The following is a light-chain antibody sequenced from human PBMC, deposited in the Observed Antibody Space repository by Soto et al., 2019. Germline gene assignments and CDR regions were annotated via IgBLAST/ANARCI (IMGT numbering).Light chain of an antibody. J-gene: IGKJ1*01. CDR3: QQYDDYWGT. CDR1: QSTNRW. Sequence: DIQMTQSPSTLSASVGDRVTITCRASQSTNRWLAWYQQKPGRAPNLLIYDASTLESGVPSRFSGSGSGTEFTLTISSLQPDDFATYYCQQYDDYWGTFGQGTKVDVK. CDR2: DAS. V-gene: IGKV1-5*01.